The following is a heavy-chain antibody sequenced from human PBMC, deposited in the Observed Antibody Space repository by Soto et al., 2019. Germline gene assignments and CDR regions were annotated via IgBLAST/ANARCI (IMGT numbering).Heavy chain of an antibody. J-gene: IGHJ6*02. CDR1: GYTFDSFG. CDR2: ISTYSGNT. CDR3: ARGSSEWHPYALDV. Sequence: QVQLVQSGGDVQRPGASVKVSCKGSGYTFDSFGISWVRQAPGQGLEWMGWISTYSGNTNYAEKFQGRVVLTSDTSTNTAYIELRSLTYDDTAFYFCARGSSEWHPYALDVWGQGTTVSVSS. D-gene: IGHD6-6*01. V-gene: IGHV1-18*01.